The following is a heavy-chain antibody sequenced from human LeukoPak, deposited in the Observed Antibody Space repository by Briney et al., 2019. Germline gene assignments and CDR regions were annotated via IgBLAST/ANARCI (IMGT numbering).Heavy chain of an antibody. CDR3: ARDSPIMGTFYAFDI. J-gene: IGHJ3*02. Sequence: ASVKVSCKAFGYTFTGYYLHWVRQAPGQGPEWMGQMNPNNGGTNYVQKFQGRVTMTRDTSISTAYMELTRLRSDDTAVYYCARDSPIMGTFYAFDIWGQGTMVTVSS. D-gene: IGHD2/OR15-2a*01. V-gene: IGHV1-2*06. CDR1: GYTFTGYY. CDR2: MNPNNGGT.